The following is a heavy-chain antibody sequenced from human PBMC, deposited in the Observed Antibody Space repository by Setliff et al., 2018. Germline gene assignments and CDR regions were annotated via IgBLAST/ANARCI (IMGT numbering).Heavy chain of an antibody. D-gene: IGHD3-22*01. V-gene: IGHV1-8*02. CDR1: GYPFISYD. Sequence: ASVKVSCKASGYPFISYDINWVRQAPGQGLEWMGWMNPNSGKTGYAQKFQGRVIMTRNTSTSTAYMELSSLRSEDTAVYYCARDRISRYYDSGAHAFDIWGQGTMVTVSS. CDR3: ARDRISRYYDSGAHAFDI. CDR2: MNPNSGKT. J-gene: IGHJ3*02.